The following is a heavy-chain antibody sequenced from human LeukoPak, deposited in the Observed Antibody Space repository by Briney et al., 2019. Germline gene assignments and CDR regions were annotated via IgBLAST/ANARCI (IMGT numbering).Heavy chain of an antibody. CDR1: GGSISSSSYY. J-gene: IGHJ5*02. CDR2: IYYSGST. D-gene: IGHD3-3*01. CDR3: ARDLGGYYKWFDP. V-gene: IGHV4-39*07. Sequence: SEALSLTCTVSGGSISSSSYYWGWIRQPPGKGLEWIGSIYYSGSTYYNPSLKSRVTISVDTSKNQFSLKLSSVTAADTAMYYCARDLGGYYKWFDPWGQGTLVTVSS.